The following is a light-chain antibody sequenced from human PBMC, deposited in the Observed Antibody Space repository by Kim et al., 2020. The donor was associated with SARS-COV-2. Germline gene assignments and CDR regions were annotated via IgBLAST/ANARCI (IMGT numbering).Light chain of an antibody. CDR1: SLRSYY. Sequence: SSELTQDPAVSVALGQTVRITCQGDSLRSYYASWYQQKPGQAPVLVIYGKNNRPSGIPDRFSGSNSGNTATLTISGTQAMDEADYYCQAWDSSTVVFGGGTQLTVL. V-gene: IGLV3-19*01. J-gene: IGLJ2*01. CDR2: GKN. CDR3: QAWDSSTVV.